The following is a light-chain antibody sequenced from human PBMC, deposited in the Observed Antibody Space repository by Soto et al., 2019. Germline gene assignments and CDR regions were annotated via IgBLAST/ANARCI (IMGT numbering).Light chain of an antibody. V-gene: IGKV1-33*01. CDR3: QQYENLPT. J-gene: IGKJ5*01. CDR2: DAS. CDR1: QNINNY. Sequence: IQMTQSPSFLSASVRDRVTTTCQASQNINNYLNWYQQKPGRAPKLLIYDASNLEAGVPSRFRGSGSGTDFTFTISRLQPEDIATYYCQQYENLPTFGQGTRLEI.